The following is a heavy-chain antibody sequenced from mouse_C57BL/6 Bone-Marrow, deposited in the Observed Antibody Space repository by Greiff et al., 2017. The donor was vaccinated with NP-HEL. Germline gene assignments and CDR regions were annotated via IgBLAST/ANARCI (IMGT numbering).Heavy chain of an antibody. CDR2: ISYDGSN. Sequence: ESGPGLVKPSQSLSLTCSVTGYSITSGYYWNWIRQFPGNKLEWMGYISYDGSNNYNPSLKNRISITRDTSKNQFFLKLNSVTTEDTATYYCAREGGGWFAYWGQGTLVTVSA. CDR3: AREGGGWFAY. V-gene: IGHV3-6*01. J-gene: IGHJ3*01. CDR1: GYSITSGYY.